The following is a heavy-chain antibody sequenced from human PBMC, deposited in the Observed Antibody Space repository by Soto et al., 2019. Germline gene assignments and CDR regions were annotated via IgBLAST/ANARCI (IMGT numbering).Heavy chain of an antibody. CDR2: IYTSGST. Sequence: ETLALTCTISGGSISSYNWSWIRQPAGKGLEWIGRIYTSGSTNYNPSLKSRVTMSVDTSKNQFSLKLSSVTAAETAVYYCARVLYSSSPGDAFDIWGQGTMVSVSS. CDR1: GGSISSYN. J-gene: IGHJ3*02. CDR3: ARVLYSSSPGDAFDI. V-gene: IGHV4-4*07. D-gene: IGHD6-13*01.